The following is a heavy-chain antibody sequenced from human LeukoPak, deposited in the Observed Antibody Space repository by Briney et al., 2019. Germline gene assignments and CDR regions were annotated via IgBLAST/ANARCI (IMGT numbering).Heavy chain of an antibody. CDR1: GGSISSSNW. CDR2: IYHSGST. D-gene: IGHD3-9*01. Sequence: SETLSLTCAVSGGSISSSNWWSWVRQPPGKGLEWIGEIYHSGSTNYNPSLKSRVTISVDKSKNQFSLKLSSVTAADTAVYYCAREIRYFDWLLRSYYYYMDVWGKGTTVTISS. V-gene: IGHV4-4*02. CDR3: AREIRYFDWLLRSYYYYMDV. J-gene: IGHJ6*03.